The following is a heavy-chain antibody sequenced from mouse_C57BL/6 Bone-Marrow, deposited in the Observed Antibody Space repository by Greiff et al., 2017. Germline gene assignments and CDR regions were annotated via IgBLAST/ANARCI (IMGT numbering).Heavy chain of an antibody. CDR2: IHPNSGST. D-gene: IGHD2-5*01. CDR3: ARYLYSIYYYAMDY. Sequence: QVQLQQPGAELVKPGASVKLSCKASGYTFTSYWMHWVKQRPGQGLEWIGMIHPNSGSTNYNEKFKSKATLTVDKSSSTAYMQLSSLTSEDSAVYYCARYLYSIYYYAMDYWGQGTSVTVSS. J-gene: IGHJ4*01. V-gene: IGHV1-64*01. CDR1: GYTFTSYW.